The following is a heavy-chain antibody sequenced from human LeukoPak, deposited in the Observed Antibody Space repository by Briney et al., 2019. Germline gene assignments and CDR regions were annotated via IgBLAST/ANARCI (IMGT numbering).Heavy chain of an antibody. D-gene: IGHD3-16*02. CDR1: GFTFSSYS. V-gene: IGHV3-21*01. J-gene: IGHJ4*02. CDR2: ISSSSSYI. Sequence: GGSLRLSCAPSGFTFSSYSMNWVRQAPGKGLEWVSSISSSSSYIYYADSVKGRFTISRDNAKNSLYLQMNSLRAEDTAVYYCARDRNYDYIWGSYRPDYFDYWGQGTLVTVYS. CDR3: ARDRNYDYIWGSYRPDYFDY.